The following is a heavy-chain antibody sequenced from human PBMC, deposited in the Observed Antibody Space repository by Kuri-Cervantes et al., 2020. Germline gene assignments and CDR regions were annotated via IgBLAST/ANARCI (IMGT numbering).Heavy chain of an antibody. Sequence: SVKVSCKASGYTFTYRYLHWVRQAPGQALEWMGWITPFNGNTNYAQKFQDRVTITRDRSMSTAYMELSSLRSEDTAMYYCVRTLTGFSDHYYYMDVWGKGTTVTVSS. CDR2: ITPFNGNT. V-gene: IGHV1-45*02. CDR1: GYTFTYRY. J-gene: IGHJ6*03. CDR3: VRTLTGFSDHYYYMDV. D-gene: IGHD1-20*01.